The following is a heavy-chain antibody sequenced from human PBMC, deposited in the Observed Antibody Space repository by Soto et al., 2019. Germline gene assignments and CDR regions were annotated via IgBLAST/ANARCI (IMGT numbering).Heavy chain of an antibody. V-gene: IGHV3-23*01. D-gene: IGHD3-3*01. J-gene: IGHJ3*02. CDR2: ISGSGGST. Sequence: GGSLRLSCAASGFTFSSYAMSWVRQAPGKGLEWVSAISGSGGSTYYADSVKGRFTISRDNSKNTLYLQMNSLRAEDTAVYYCAKLTLLRFLEWLPDDAFDIWGQGTMVTVSS. CDR3: AKLTLLRFLEWLPDDAFDI. CDR1: GFTFSSYA.